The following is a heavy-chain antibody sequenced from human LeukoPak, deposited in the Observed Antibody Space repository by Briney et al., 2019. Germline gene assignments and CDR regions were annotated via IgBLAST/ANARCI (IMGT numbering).Heavy chain of an antibody. Sequence: GGSLRLSCAASGFTFSSYVMSWVRQAPGKGLEWVSGISGSGDNTYYADSVKGRFPISRDNSKNTLYLQMNSLRAEDTAVYYCARQSGWSRMPNLWGQGTLVTVSS. CDR3: ARQSGWSRMPNL. J-gene: IGHJ5*02. V-gene: IGHV3-23*01. D-gene: IGHD6-19*01. CDR2: ISGSGDNT. CDR1: GFTFSSYV.